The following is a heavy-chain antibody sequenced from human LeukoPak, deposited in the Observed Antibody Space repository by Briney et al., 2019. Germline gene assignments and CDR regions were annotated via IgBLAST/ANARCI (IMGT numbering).Heavy chain of an antibody. D-gene: IGHD5-24*01. CDR1: GFTFSSYW. J-gene: IGHJ4*02. V-gene: IGHV3-7*01. CDR2: IKQDGSEK. CDR3: AREEDDGRDGYKYYFDY. Sequence: GGSLRLSCAASGFTFSSYWMSWVRQAPGKGLEWVANIKQDGSEKYYVDSVKGRFTISRDNAKNSLYLQMNSLRAEDTAVYYCAREEDDGRDGYKYYFDYWGQGTLVTVSS.